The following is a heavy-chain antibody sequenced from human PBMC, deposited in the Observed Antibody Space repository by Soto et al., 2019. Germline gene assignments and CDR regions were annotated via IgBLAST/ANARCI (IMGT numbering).Heavy chain of an antibody. D-gene: IGHD4-4*01. Sequence: PGESLKISCKGTGYRFPSYWIGWVRQMPGKGLEWMGIIYPDDSDTKYSPSFQGQVTISADTSISTAYLQWRSLKASDTAIYYCARRQHYSNYVWSDSWGQGTLVTVSS. CDR3: ARRQHYSNYVWSDS. J-gene: IGHJ5*01. CDR1: GYRFPSYW. CDR2: IYPDDSDT. V-gene: IGHV5-51*01.